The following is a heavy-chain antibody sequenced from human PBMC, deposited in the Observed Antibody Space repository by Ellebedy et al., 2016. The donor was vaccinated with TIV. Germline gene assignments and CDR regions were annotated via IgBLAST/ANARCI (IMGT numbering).Heavy chain of an antibody. CDR2: IDNAGDT. D-gene: IGHD3-16*01. J-gene: IGHJ6*02. CDR1: GFTFSRYD. V-gene: IGHV3-13*01. Sequence: GGSLRLSXVASGFTFSRYDMHWVRQSTRKGLEWVASIDNAGDTYYPGSVKGRFTISRENAKNSLYLQMNSLRVEDTAVYYCTRFEIISGGGYGMDVWGQGTTVIVSS. CDR3: TRFEIISGGGYGMDV.